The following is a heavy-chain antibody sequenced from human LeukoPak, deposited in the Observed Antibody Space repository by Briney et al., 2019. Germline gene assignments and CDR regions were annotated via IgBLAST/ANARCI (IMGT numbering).Heavy chain of an antibody. CDR3: ARAPRKTCSSTSCSRGGWFDP. D-gene: IGHD2-2*01. V-gene: IGHV1-8*01. Sequence: SVKVSCKASGYTFTSYDINWVRQATGQGLECMGWMNPNRGNTGYAQKFQDRVNMTRNTYISTASRELSSLRSEDTAVYYCARAPRKTCSSTSCSRGGWFDPWGQGTLVTVSS. CDR1: GYTFTSYD. CDR2: MNPNRGNT. J-gene: IGHJ5*02.